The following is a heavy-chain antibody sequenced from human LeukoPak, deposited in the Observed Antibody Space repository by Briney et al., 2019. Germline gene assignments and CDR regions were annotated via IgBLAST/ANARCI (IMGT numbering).Heavy chain of an antibody. V-gene: IGHV1-18*01. D-gene: IGHD1-26*01. J-gene: IGHJ4*02. CDR2: IIPIFGTA. CDR3: ARDLRTPRYSGSYLVGY. CDR1: GYTFTSYG. Sequence: ASVKVSCKASGYTFTSYGISWVRQAPGQGLEWMGGIIPIFGTANYAQKFQGRVTMTTDTSTSTAYMELSRLRSDDTAVYYCARDLRTPRYSGSYLVGYWGQGTLVTVSS.